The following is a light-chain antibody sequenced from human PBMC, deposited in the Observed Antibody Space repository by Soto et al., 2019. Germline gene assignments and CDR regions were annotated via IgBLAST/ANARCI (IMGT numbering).Light chain of an antibody. V-gene: IGKV1-12*01. CDR3: QQANSYPYT. Sequence: DIQMPQSPSSVSASVAARVTITCRGSQGISRWLAWYQPKPGKAPKPLIYAASSLQSGSPSRFSGSRAGTDFTLTMSSLQREDFATYYGQQANSYPYTFGQGTKLLIK. CDR1: QGISRW. J-gene: IGKJ2*01. CDR2: AAS.